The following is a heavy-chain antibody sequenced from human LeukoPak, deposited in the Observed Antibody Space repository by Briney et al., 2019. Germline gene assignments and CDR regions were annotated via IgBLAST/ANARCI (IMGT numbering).Heavy chain of an antibody. Sequence: PGGSLRLSCAASGFPFSSYAMSWVRQAPGKGLEWGSALSGSGGSTYYADSVKGRFTISRDNSKNTLYLQMNSLRAEDTAVYYCAKDYCSGGSCYSGVPDYWGQGTLVTVSS. J-gene: IGHJ4*02. CDR2: LSGSGGST. D-gene: IGHD2-15*01. CDR3: AKDYCSGGSCYSGVPDY. CDR1: GFPFSSYA. V-gene: IGHV3-23*01.